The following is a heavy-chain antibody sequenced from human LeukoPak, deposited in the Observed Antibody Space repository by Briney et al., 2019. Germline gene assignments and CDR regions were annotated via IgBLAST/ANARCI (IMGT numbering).Heavy chain of an antibody. J-gene: IGHJ4*02. V-gene: IGHV1-69*13. CDR3: ARGGGYCSSTSCYAFDY. CDR2: IIPIFGTA. D-gene: IGHD2-2*01. CDR1: GGTFSSYA. Sequence: SVKVSCKASGGTFSSYAISWVRQAPGQGLEWMGGIIPIFGTANYAQKLQGRVTITADESTSTAYMELSSLRSEDTAVHYCARGGGYCSSTSCYAFDYWGQGTLVTVSS.